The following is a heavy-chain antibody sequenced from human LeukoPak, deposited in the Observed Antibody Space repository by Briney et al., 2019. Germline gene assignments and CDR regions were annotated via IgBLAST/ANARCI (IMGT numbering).Heavy chain of an antibody. CDR2: ISSSSSYI. CDR3: ARDPQGNYDILTGYYLPSDYYGMDV. D-gene: IGHD3-9*01. J-gene: IGHJ6*02. V-gene: IGHV3-21*01. CDR1: GFTFSRYS. Sequence: GGSLRLSCAASGFTFSRYSMNWVRQAPGKGLEWVSSISSSSSYIYYADSVKGRFTISRDNAKNSPYLQMNSLRAEDTAVYYCARDPQGNYDILTGYYLPSDYYGMDVWGQGTTVTVSS.